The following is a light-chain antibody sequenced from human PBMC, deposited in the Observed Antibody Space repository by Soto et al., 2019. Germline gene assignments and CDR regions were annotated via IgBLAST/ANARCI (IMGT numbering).Light chain of an antibody. Sequence: EIVMTQSPAILSVSPGERATLSCRANQSISSNLAWYQQKPGQAPRLLIYGAATRATGIPARFSGSGSGTDFTLTINSPQPEDFATYYCQQANSFPITLGQGTRLEIK. V-gene: IGKV3-15*01. CDR1: QSISSN. J-gene: IGKJ5*01. CDR3: QQANSFPIT. CDR2: GAA.